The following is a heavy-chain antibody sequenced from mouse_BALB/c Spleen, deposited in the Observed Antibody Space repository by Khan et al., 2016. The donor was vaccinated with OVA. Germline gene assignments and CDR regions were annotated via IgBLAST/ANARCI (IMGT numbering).Heavy chain of an antibody. D-gene: IGHD1-1*01. CDR2: INPYNDGA. Sequence: VQLQQSGPELVKPGASVTISCQASGYSFTNYIIHWVKQKPGQGLEWIGYINPYNDGAKYNENFKGKATLTSDKSSSTAYMELSGLTFEDSAVYYCARDYGRSVWYAHWGQGTLVTVSA. CDR3: ARDYGRSVWYAH. CDR1: GYSFTNYI. J-gene: IGHJ3*01. V-gene: IGHV1S136*01.